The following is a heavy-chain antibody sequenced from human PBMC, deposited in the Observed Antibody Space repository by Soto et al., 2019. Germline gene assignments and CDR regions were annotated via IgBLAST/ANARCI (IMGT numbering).Heavy chain of an antibody. CDR1: GASISSGSY. D-gene: IGHD6-19*01. V-gene: IGHV4-38-2*02. CDR2: IYHGGTT. J-gene: IGHJ4*01. CDR3: ARVHVMVVAGSTFDY. Sequence: SETLSLTCTVSGASISSGSYWAWIRQPPGKGPEWIASIYHGGTTFYNPSLKSRITISVDTSNNQFSLKLTSVTAADTAVYYCARVHVMVVAGSTFDYWGHGTLVTVSS.